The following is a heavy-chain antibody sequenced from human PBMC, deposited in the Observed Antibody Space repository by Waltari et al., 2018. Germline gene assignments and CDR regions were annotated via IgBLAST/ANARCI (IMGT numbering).Heavy chain of an antibody. Sequence: EVQVVESGGGLVQPGGSLGLSCAASGFTFTSYWMSWVRQAPGKGPEWVANINQDGSEKNYVDYVKGRFTISRDNAKDSLYLQMNSLRAEDTAVYFCARDHWGPDYWGQGTLVTVSS. J-gene: IGHJ4*02. CDR2: INQDGSEK. D-gene: IGHD7-27*01. V-gene: IGHV3-7*01. CDR1: GFTFTSYW. CDR3: ARDHWGPDY.